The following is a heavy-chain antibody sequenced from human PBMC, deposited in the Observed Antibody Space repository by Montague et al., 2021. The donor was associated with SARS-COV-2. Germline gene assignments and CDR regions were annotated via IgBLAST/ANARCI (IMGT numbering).Heavy chain of an antibody. D-gene: IGHD3-3*01. CDR2: ISPSGGTT. CDR3: VRRDRGAYYTLDY. CDR1: GFTFSDYF. V-gene: IGHV3-64*01. Sequence: YLSLSCSASGFTFSDYFMNWVRQAPGKGLEYVSSISPSGGTTAYANSVKGRFTISRDNSKNTLYLQMGSLRAEDMAVYFCVRRDRGAYYTLDYWGQGTLVTVSS. J-gene: IGHJ4*02.